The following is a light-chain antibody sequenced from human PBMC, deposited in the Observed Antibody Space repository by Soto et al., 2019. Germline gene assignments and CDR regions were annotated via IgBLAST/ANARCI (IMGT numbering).Light chain of an antibody. CDR3: SSYRSSTTPFV. CDR1: SSDVGGYNY. V-gene: IGLV2-14*01. CDR2: EVS. Sequence: QSVLTQPASVSGSPGQSITISCTGTSSDVGGYNYVSWYQQQPGKAPRLMIYEVSNRPSGVSNRFSGSKSGNTASLTISGLQAEDEADYYCSSYRSSTTPFVFGTGTKVTVL. J-gene: IGLJ1*01.